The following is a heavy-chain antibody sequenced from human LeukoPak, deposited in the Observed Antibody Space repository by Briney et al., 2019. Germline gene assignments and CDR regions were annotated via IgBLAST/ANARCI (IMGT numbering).Heavy chain of an antibody. CDR1: GFTFSGYW. J-gene: IGHJ4*02. CDR2: IKSDGSMT. CDR3: ACYGIAPPY. V-gene: IGHV3-74*01. Sequence: PGGSLRLSCVASGFTFSGYWMHWVRQPPGKGLVWVSRIKSDGSMTNYADSVRGRFTISRDNAKNTLYLQMNSLRTEDTAVYYCACYGIAPPYWGQGTLVTVSS. D-gene: IGHD2-15*01.